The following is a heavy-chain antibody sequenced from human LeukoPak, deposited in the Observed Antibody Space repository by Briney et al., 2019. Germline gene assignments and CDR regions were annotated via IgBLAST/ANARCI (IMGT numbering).Heavy chain of an antibody. J-gene: IGHJ4*02. CDR2: ISDSGTTI. V-gene: IGHV3-11*01. D-gene: IGHD2-15*01. Sequence: GGSLRLSCAASGFTFSDYYMSWIRQAPGKGLEWISYISDSGTTIYYADSVKGRFTISRDNAKNSLYLQMNSLRAEDTAVYYCARVYIAEDYWSQGTLVTISS. CDR1: GFTFSDYY. CDR3: ARVYIAEDY.